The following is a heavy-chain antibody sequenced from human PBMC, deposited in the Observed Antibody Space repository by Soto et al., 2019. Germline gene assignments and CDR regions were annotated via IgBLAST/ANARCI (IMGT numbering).Heavy chain of an antibody. CDR3: AKTGVSVVRGVPQGFDY. CDR1: GFSFNSYG. V-gene: IGHV3-30*18. D-gene: IGHD3-10*01. Sequence: QMQLVESGGGVVQPGRSLRLSCAASGFSFNSYGMHWVRQAPGKGLEWVAFISYDGTKKFYGDSVKGRFTISRDNSKSTLYLQMNSQRPEDTAVYYCAKTGVSVVRGVPQGFDYWGQGTLVTVSS. J-gene: IGHJ4*02. CDR2: ISYDGTKK.